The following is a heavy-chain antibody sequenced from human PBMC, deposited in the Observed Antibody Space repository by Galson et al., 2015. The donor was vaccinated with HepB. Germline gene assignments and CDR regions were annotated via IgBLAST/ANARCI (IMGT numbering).Heavy chain of an antibody. V-gene: IGHV4-39*01. CDR2: IYYSGST. J-gene: IGHJ6*02. Sequence: SETLSLTCTVSGGSISSSSYYWGWIRQPPGKGLEWIGSIYYSGSTYYNPSLKSRVTISVDTSKNQFSLKPSSVTAADTAVYYCARGRTPGIAAAGYYYYYDMDVWGQGTTVTVSS. CDR3: ARGRTPGIAAAGYYYYYDMDV. D-gene: IGHD6-13*01. CDR1: GGSISSSSYY.